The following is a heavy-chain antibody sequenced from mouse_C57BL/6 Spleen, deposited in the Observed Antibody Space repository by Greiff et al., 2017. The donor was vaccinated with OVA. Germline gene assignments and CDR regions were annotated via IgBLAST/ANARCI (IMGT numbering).Heavy chain of an antibody. D-gene: IGHD4-1*01. CDR2: IYPGDGDT. CDR1: GYAFSSYW. CDR3: ARKGLTGSFDD. J-gene: IGHJ2*01. V-gene: IGHV1-80*01. Sequence: VQLLQSGAELVKPGASVKISCKASGYAFSSYWMNWVKQRPGKGLEWIGQIYPGDGDTNYNGKFKGKATLTADKSSSTAYMQLSSLTSEDSAVYFWARKGLTGSFDDWGKGTTLTVSS.